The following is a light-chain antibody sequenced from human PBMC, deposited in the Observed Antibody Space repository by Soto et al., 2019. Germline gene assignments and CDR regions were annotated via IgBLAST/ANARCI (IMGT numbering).Light chain of an antibody. CDR3: QQYYSFPRT. CDR1: QTVSSSY. Sequence: EIVLTQSPGTLSLSPGESATLSCRASQTVSSSYLAWYQQKPGQAPRLLIYGASSRATGIPDRFSGSGSGTDFTLTISCLQSEDFATYYCQQYYSFPRTFGQGTKVEIK. V-gene: IGKV3-20*01. J-gene: IGKJ1*01. CDR2: GAS.